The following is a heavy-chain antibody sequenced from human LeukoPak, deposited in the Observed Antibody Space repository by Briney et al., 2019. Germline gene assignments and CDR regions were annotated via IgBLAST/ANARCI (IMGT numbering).Heavy chain of an antibody. J-gene: IGHJ2*01. CDR3: AKDRTVGASYWCFDL. D-gene: IGHD1-26*01. Sequence: GGSLRLSCAASGFTLSTYAMSWARQAPGKGLEWVSGISSSGSGDNTYYADSVKGRFTISRDSSKNTLFLHMNTLRAEDTAIYYCAKDRTVGASYWCFDLWGRGTLVTVSS. CDR2: ISSSGSGDNT. CDR1: GFTLSTYA. V-gene: IGHV3-23*01.